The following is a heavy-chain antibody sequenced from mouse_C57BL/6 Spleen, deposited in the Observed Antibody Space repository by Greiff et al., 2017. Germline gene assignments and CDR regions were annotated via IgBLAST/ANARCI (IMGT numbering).Heavy chain of an antibody. CDR1: GYTFTSYW. CDR3: ARRGGSSPSYWYFDV. J-gene: IGHJ1*03. V-gene: IGHV1-72*01. D-gene: IGHD1-1*01. CDR2: IDPNSGGT. Sequence: VQLQQPGAELVKPGASVKLSCKASGYTFTSYWMHWVKQRPGRGLEWIGRIDPNSGGTKYNEKFKSKATLTVDKPSSTAYMQLSSLASEDSAVYYSARRGGSSPSYWYFDVWGTGTTVTVSA.